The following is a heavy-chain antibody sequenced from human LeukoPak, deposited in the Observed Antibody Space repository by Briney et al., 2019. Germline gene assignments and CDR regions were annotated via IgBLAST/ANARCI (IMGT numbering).Heavy chain of an antibody. Sequence: GGSLRLSCAASEFTFTSYELNWVRQAPGKGLEWVSYISSSGNTISYADSVKGRFTISRDNAKNSLYLQVISLRAEDTAVYYCAREKNYYGMDVWGQGTTVTVSS. CDR2: ISSSGNTI. CDR3: AREKNYYGMDV. V-gene: IGHV3-48*03. J-gene: IGHJ6*02. CDR1: EFTFTSYE.